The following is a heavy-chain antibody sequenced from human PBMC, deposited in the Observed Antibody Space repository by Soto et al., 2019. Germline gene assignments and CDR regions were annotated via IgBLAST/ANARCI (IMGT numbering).Heavy chain of an antibody. CDR1: GGSISSYY. CDR2: IYYTGST. D-gene: IGHD2-15*01. J-gene: IGHJ4*02. CDR3: AADPSYCSGGSCYPPFDY. Sequence: SETLSLTCTVSGGSISSYYWSWIRQPPGKGLEWIGYIYYTGSTNYNPSLKSRVTISVDTSKNQFSLKLSSVTAADTAVYYCAADPSYCSGGSCYPPFDYWGQGTLVTVSS. V-gene: IGHV4-59*12.